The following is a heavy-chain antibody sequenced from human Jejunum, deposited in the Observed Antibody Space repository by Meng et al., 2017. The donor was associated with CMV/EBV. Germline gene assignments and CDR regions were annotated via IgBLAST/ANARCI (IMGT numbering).Heavy chain of an antibody. Sequence: QGQLVQFGAEVKKPGASVKVSCKASGYTFTSMGINWVRQGTGQGLEWKGWMNPNRGPTGYAQKFQGRVTMTRNISKSTAYMDLSSLRSEDTAVYYCATGVADFEYWGQGTLVTVSS. CDR2: MNPNRGPT. CDR1: GYTFTSMG. CDR3: ATGVADFEY. V-gene: IGHV1-8*01. D-gene: IGHD6-19*01. J-gene: IGHJ4*02.